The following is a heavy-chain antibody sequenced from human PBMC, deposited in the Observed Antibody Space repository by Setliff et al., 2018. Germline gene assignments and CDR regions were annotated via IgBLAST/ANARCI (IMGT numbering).Heavy chain of an antibody. D-gene: IGHD3-16*01. CDR1: GYTLTELS. CDR3: ARSYGGIDDMTNYYYYYYGMDV. J-gene: IGHJ6*02. Sequence: ASVKVSCKVSGYTLTELSMHWVRQAPGKGLEWMGGFDPEDGETIYAQKFQDRVTITADESTSTAYMELSSLRSEDTAVYYCARSYGGIDDMTNYYYYYYGMDVWGQGTTVTVSS. CDR2: FDPEDGET. V-gene: IGHV1-24*01.